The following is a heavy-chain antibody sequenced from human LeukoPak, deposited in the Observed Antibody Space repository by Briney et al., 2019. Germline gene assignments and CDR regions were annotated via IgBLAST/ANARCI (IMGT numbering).Heavy chain of an antibody. CDR1: GGSFSGYY. D-gene: IGHD5-18*01. Sequence: PSETLSLTCAVYGGSFSGYYWSWIRQPPGKGLEWIGEINHSGSSNYNPSLKSRVTISVDTSNNQFSLKLSSVTAADTAVYYCAREGYSYGYWGQGTLVTVSS. CDR2: INHSGSS. CDR3: AREGYSYGY. J-gene: IGHJ4*02. V-gene: IGHV4-34*01.